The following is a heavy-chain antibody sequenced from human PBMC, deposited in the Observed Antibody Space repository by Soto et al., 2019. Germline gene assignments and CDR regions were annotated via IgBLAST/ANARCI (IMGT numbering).Heavy chain of an antibody. CDR3: AGVVVAAAAIDY. V-gene: IGHV1-8*01. Sequence: QVQLVQSGAEVKKPGASVKVSCKASGYTFTSYDINWVRQATGQGLEWMGWMNPNSGNTGYAQKFQGRVTMTRNTSISTAYMELSSLRSEDTAVYYGAGVVVAAAAIDYWGQGTLVTVSS. CDR1: GYTFTSYD. J-gene: IGHJ4*02. CDR2: MNPNSGNT. D-gene: IGHD5-12*01.